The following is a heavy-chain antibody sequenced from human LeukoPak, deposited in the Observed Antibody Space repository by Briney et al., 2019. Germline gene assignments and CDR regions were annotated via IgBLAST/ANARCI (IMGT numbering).Heavy chain of an antibody. CDR3: ARDFGIVATSPRYYYGMDV. V-gene: IGHV3-21*01. CDR1: GFTFSSYS. CDR2: ISSSSSYI. Sequence: PGGSLRLSCAASGFTFSSYSMTWVRQAPGKGLEWVSSISSSSSYIYYADSVKGRFTISRDNAKNSLYLQMNSLRAEDTAVYYCARDFGIVATSPRYYYGMDVWGQGTTVTVSS. D-gene: IGHD5-12*01. J-gene: IGHJ6*02.